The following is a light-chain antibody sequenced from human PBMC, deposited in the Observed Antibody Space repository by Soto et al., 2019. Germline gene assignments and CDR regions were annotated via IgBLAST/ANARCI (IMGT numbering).Light chain of an antibody. CDR3: TSYSSSSTPFV. Sequence: QSALTQPASVSGSPGQSITISCTGTNSDVGGYNFVSWYQHYPGEAPKLMIYDVTDRPSGVSNRFSGSKSGHTASLTISGLQAEDEADYYCTSYSSSSTPFVFGSGTKVTVL. CDR2: DVT. J-gene: IGLJ1*01. CDR1: NSDVGGYNF. V-gene: IGLV2-14*03.